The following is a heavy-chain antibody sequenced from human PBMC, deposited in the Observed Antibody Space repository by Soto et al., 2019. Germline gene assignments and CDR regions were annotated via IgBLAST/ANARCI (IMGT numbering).Heavy chain of an antibody. Sequence: QVQLVESGGGVVQPGRSLRLSCAASGFTFSSYGMHWVRQAPGKGLEWVAVISYDGSNKYYADSVKGRFTSSRDNSKNTLYLQMNSLRDEDTAVYYCAKDLYRSGWNLLDPWGQGTLVTVSS. CDR2: ISYDGSNK. CDR1: GFTFSSYG. V-gene: IGHV3-30*18. D-gene: IGHD1-1*01. J-gene: IGHJ5*02. CDR3: AKDLYRSGWNLLDP.